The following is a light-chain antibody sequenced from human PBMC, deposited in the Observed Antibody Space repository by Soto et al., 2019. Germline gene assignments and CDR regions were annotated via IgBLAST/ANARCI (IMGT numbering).Light chain of an antibody. Sequence: HSVLTQPPSVSAAPGQMVTISCSGSTSNIGNNYVYWYRQLPVTAPKLLIYDNNKRPSGIPDRFSDSKSGTSATLGITGLETGDESDYDCGTWELSLMGEIFGGGTKLTVL. J-gene: IGLJ2*01. CDR3: GTWELSLMGEI. V-gene: IGLV1-51*01. CDR2: DNN. CDR1: TSNIGNNY.